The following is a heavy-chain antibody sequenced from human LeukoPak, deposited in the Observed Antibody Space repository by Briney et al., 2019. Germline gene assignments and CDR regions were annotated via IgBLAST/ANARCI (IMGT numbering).Heavy chain of an antibody. CDR1: GFTFSSYA. D-gene: IGHD3-3*01. V-gene: IGHV3-30*04. CDR3: ARSLWSGKDFDY. Sequence: GGSLRLSCAASGFTFSSYAMHWVRQAPGKGLEWVAVISYDGSNKYYADSVKGRFTISRDNSKNTLYLQMNSLRAEDTAVYYCARSLWSGKDFDYWGQGTLVTVSS. J-gene: IGHJ4*02. CDR2: ISYDGSNK.